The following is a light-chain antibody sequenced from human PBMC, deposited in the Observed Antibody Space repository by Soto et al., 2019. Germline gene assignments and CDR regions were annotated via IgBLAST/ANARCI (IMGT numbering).Light chain of an antibody. Sequence: QSALTQPASVSGSPGQSITISCTGTSSDVGGYNYVSWYQQHPGKAPKLMIYDVSNRPSGVSNRFSGSKSGNTASLTISGLQAEHEADYSCSSYMRRGTLGVFGTGIKLTVL. CDR2: DVS. J-gene: IGLJ1*01. CDR1: SSDVGGYNY. CDR3: SSYMRRGTLGV. V-gene: IGLV2-14*01.